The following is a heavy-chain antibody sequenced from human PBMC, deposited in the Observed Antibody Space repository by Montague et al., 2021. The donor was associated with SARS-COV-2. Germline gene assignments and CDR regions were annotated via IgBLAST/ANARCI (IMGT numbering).Heavy chain of an antibody. CDR1: GFTFSSYR. CDR3: ARDPYYDILTGYYDY. D-gene: IGHD3-9*01. Sequence: SLRLSCAASGFTFSSYRMNWVRQAPGKGLEWVSSISSSSSYIYYADSVKGRFTISRDNAKNSLYLQMNSLRAKDTAVYYCARDPYYDILTGYYDYWGQGTLVTVSS. J-gene: IGHJ4*02. V-gene: IGHV3-21*01. CDR2: ISSSSSYI.